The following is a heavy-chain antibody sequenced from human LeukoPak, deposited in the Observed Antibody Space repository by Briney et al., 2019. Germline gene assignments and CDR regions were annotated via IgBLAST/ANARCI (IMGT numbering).Heavy chain of an antibody. CDR1: GGSISSYY. Sequence: SETLSLTCTVSGGSISSYYWSWIRQPAGKGLEWIGRIYASGSTNYNPSLKSRITMSVDTSKSQFSLKLSSVTAADTAVYFCARGQKYTSGYTVTELGSRYFDYWGQGTLVTVSS. CDR2: IYASGST. J-gene: IGHJ4*02. CDR3: ARGQKYTSGYTVTELGSRYFDY. D-gene: IGHD5-18*01. V-gene: IGHV4-4*07.